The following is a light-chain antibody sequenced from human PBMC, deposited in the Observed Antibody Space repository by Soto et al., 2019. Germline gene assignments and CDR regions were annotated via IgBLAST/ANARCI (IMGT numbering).Light chain of an antibody. CDR2: AAS. J-gene: IGKJ5*01. CDR1: QSISNN. Sequence: DIQMTQSPSSLSASVGDRVTITSRASQSISNNLNWYQQKPGKAPNLLIYAASILQSGVPSRFSGSGSGTDFTLTISSLQPEDFATYYCQQSYSLFPITFGQGTRLEIK. CDR3: QQSYSLFPIT. V-gene: IGKV1-39*01.